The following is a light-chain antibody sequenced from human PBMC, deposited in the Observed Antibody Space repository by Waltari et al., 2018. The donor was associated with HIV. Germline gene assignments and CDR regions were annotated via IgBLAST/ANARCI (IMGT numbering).Light chain of an antibody. Sequence: DIQMTHPPSSLSASLGDQLTITCRVSKNIKNYVNWYRQKPGGAPKLLVYAATNLQSGVPGRFRGGGSGTDFTLTINNLQPEDSAIYICQQTYSASMTFGQGTRV. CDR1: KNIKNY. V-gene: IGKV1-39*01. CDR3: QQTYSASMT. J-gene: IGKJ5*01. CDR2: AAT.